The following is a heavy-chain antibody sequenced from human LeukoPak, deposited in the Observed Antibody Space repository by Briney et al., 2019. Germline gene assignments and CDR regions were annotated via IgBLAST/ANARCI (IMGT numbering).Heavy chain of an antibody. CDR2: ISAYNGNT. D-gene: IGHD3-16*01. Sequence: ASVKVPCKASGYTFTSYGISWVRQAPGQGLEWMGWISAYNGNTNYAQKLQGRVTMTTDTSTSTAYMELRSLRSDDTAVYYCARESLYYYYYYMDVWGKGTTVTVSS. J-gene: IGHJ6*03. CDR3: ARESLYYYYYYMDV. V-gene: IGHV1-18*01. CDR1: GYTFTSYG.